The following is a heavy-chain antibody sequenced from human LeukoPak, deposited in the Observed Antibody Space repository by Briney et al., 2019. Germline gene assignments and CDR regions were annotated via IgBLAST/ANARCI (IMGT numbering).Heavy chain of an antibody. J-gene: IGHJ1*01. D-gene: IGHD4-17*01. CDR3: AKALETTVTTPYFQH. CDR2: ISGSGGST. Sequence: GGSLRLSCAASGFTFSSYAMSWVRQAPGQGLEGVSAISGSGGSTYYADSVKGRFTISRDNSKNTLYLQMNSLRAEDTAVYYCAKALETTVTTPYFQHWGQGTLVTVSS. V-gene: IGHV3-23*01. CDR1: GFTFSSYA.